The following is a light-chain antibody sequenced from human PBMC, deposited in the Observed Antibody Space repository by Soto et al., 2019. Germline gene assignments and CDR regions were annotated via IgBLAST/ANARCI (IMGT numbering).Light chain of an antibody. Sequence: QSALTQPASVYGSPGQSITISCTGSYNLVSWYQQHPGKAPKLMIYEGSNRPSGVSNRFSGSKSGNTASLTISGLQAEDEADYYCSSYVGAVVFGGGTKLTVL. CDR3: SSYVGAVV. CDR1: SYNL. J-gene: IGLJ2*01. V-gene: IGLV2-23*01. CDR2: EGS.